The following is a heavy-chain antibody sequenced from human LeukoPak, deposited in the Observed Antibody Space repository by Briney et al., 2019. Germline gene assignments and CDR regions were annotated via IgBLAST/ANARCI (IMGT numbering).Heavy chain of an antibody. J-gene: IGHJ4*02. V-gene: IGHV4-34*01. CDR3: ASRYGSGSYGFDY. CDR2: INHSGST. CDR1: GGSISGYY. D-gene: IGHD3-10*01. Sequence: PSETLSLTCTVSGGSISGYYWSWIRQPPGKGLEWIGEINHSGSTNYNPSLKSRVTISVDTSKNQFSLKLSSVTAADTAVYYCASRYGSGSYGFDYWGQGMLVTVSS.